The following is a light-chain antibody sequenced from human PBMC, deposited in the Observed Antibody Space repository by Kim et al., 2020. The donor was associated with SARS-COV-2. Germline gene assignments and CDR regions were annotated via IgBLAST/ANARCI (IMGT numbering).Light chain of an antibody. Sequence: QLVLTQSPSASASLGASVKLTCTLSSGHSSYAIAWHQQQPEKGPRYLMMLKSDGSHTKGDGIPDRFSGSSSGAERYLTISSLQSEDEADYYCQTWGTGPVFGGGTQLTVL. CDR1: SGHSSYA. V-gene: IGLV4-69*01. CDR2: LKSDGSH. J-gene: IGLJ2*01. CDR3: QTWGTGPV.